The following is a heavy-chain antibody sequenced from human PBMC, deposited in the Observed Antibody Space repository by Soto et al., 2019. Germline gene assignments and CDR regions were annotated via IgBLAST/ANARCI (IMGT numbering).Heavy chain of an antibody. D-gene: IGHD4-4*01. J-gene: IGHJ4*02. CDR3: ARVRYSDNWHGLIDY. CDR2: IYTSGST. Sequence: PSETLSLTCTVSGGSISSYYWSWIRQPAGKGLEWIGRIYTSGSTNYNPSLKSRVTISMDRTKNQFSLHLNSVTAGDTAVYFCARVRYSDNWHGLIDYWGQGTLVTVSS. CDR1: GGSISSYY. V-gene: IGHV4-4*07.